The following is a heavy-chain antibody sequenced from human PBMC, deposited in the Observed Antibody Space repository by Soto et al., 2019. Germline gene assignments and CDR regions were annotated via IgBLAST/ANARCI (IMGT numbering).Heavy chain of an antibody. Sequence: XGALILSCSASGFTFSSYGMHWVRQAPGKGLDWVAVIWYDGSNKYYADSVKGRFTISRDNSKNTLYLQMNSLRAEDTAVYYCARGLITIFGVVIDYYYYYGMDVWGQGTTVTVSS. CDR1: GFTFSSYG. D-gene: IGHD3-3*01. J-gene: IGHJ6*02. V-gene: IGHV3-33*01. CDR2: IWYDGSNK. CDR3: ARGLITIFGVVIDYYYYYGMDV.